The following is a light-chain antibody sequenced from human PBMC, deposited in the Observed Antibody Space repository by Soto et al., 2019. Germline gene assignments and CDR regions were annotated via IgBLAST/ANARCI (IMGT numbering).Light chain of an antibody. J-gene: IGKJ2*01. V-gene: IGKV1-33*01. CDR3: QQFDSLPYT. CDR2: DAS. CDR1: QGISTY. Sequence: DIQMTQSPSSLSASVGDRVTITCRASQGISTYVNWFQQKPGEAPKLLVYDASSLETGVSSRFSGRGFGTDFSFTINSLQPEDIARYYCQQFDSLPYTFGKGTKLEI.